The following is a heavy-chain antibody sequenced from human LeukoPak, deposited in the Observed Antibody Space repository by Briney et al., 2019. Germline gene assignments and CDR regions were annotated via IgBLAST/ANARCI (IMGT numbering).Heavy chain of an antibody. D-gene: IGHD2-15*01. CDR1: GLTFSSYS. CDR2: ISCSSSYI. Sequence: GGSLRLSCAASGLTFSSYSMNWVRQAPGKGLEWVSSISCSSSYIYYADSVKGRFTISRDNAKNSLYLQMNSLRAEDTAVYYCAREIRGKYCSGGSCYDGYYYYYMDVWGKGTTVTVSS. J-gene: IGHJ6*03. V-gene: IGHV3-21*01. CDR3: AREIRGKYCSGGSCYDGYYYYYMDV.